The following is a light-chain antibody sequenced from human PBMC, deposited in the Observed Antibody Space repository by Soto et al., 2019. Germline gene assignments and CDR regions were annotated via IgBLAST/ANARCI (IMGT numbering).Light chain of an antibody. CDR3: SSYTSSSLWV. CDR2: EVS. J-gene: IGLJ3*02. V-gene: IGLV2-14*01. CDR1: SSDVGGHNY. Sequence: QSVLTQPASVSGSPGQSVTISCTGTSSDVGGHNYVSWYQHHPGKAPKLMIYEVSNRPSGVSNRFSGSKSGSTASLTISGLQAEDEANYYCSSYTSSSLWVFGGGTQLTVL.